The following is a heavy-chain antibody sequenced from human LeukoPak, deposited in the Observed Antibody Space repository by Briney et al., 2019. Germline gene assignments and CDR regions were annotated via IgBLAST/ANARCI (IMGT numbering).Heavy chain of an antibody. J-gene: IGHJ3*02. CDR3: AKHVLRFLEWLPIDAFDI. D-gene: IGHD3-3*01. CDR2: ISGSGGST. CDR1: GFTFSSYA. Sequence: GGSLRLSCAAPGFTFSSYAMSWVRQAPGKGLEWVSAISGSGGSTYYADSVKGRFTISRDNSKNTLYLQMNSLRAEDTAVYYCAKHVLRFLEWLPIDAFDIWGQGTMVTVSS. V-gene: IGHV3-23*01.